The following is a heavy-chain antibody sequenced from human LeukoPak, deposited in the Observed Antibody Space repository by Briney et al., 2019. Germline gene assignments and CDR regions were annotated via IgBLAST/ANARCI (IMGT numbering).Heavy chain of an antibody. J-gene: IGHJ3*02. D-gene: IGHD4-17*01. V-gene: IGHV1-46*01. CDR2: INPSGGST. CDR1: GYTFTSYY. CDR3: ARDIDYGDYSATHAFDI. Sequence: ASVKVSCKASGYTFTSYYMHWVRQAPGQGLEWMGIINPSGGSTTYAQKFQGRVTITADKSTSTAYMELSSLRSEDTAVYYCARDIDYGDYSATHAFDIWGQGTMVTVSS.